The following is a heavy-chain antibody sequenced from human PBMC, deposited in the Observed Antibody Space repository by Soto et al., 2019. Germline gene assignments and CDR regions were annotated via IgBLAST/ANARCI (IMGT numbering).Heavy chain of an antibody. CDR1: GGSIISGGYS. Sequence: SEPQSVKWVVSGGSIISGGYSWIWIRQPPGKGLEWIGYMYHSGSTYYNPSLKSRVTISIDRSKNQFSLKLSSVTAADTAVYYCPRVPEYWGQGILVT. V-gene: IGHV4-30-2*01. D-gene: IGHD1-1*01. J-gene: IGHJ4*02. CDR2: MYHSGST. CDR3: PRVPEY.